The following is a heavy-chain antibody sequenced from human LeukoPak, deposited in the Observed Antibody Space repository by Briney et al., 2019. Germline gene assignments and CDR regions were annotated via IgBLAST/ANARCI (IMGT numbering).Heavy chain of an antibody. CDR1: GFTFINYD. J-gene: IGHJ4*02. V-gene: IGHV3-23*01. Sequence: GGSLRLSCAGSGFTFINYDMSWVRQAPGKGLEWVSAITGSGGTTYYADSVKGRFTISRDNSKNTVYLQMNSLRAEDTAVYYCAKHDSRTYDYWGQGTLVIVSS. D-gene: IGHD3-16*01. CDR2: ITGSGGTT. CDR3: AKHDSRTYDY.